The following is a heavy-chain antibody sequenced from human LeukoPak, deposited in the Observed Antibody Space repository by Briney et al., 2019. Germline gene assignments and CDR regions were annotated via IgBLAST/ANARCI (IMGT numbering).Heavy chain of an antibody. Sequence: GGSLRLSCAASGFTFSTYWMAWVRQAPGKGLQWVAHIKEDGSEKHYLDSVRGRFTIGRDDAKSSLYLQMTSLRAEDTALYYCVRAGWELDYWGQGTPVTVSS. J-gene: IGHJ4*02. CDR2: IKEDGSEK. D-gene: IGHD1-26*01. V-gene: IGHV3-7*01. CDR1: GFTFSTYW. CDR3: VRAGWELDY.